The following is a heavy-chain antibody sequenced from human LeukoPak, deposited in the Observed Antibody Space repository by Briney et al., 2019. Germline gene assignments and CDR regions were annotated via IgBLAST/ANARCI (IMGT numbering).Heavy chain of an antibody. V-gene: IGHV1/OR15-1*04. J-gene: IGHJ4*02. D-gene: IGHD2-15*01. CDR2: INPNSGGT. Sequence: ASVKVSCKASGYIFTDYYMHWVRQAPGQELGWMGRINPNSGGTNYAQKFQGRVTITRGMSTSTAYMELSRLESDDTAVYYCAADSYCSGGSCYAPSFDCWGQGTLVTVSS. CDR1: GYIFTDYY. CDR3: AADSYCSGGSCYAPSFDC.